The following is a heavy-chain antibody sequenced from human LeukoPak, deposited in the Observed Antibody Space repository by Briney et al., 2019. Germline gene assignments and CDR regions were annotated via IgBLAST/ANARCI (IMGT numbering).Heavy chain of an antibody. J-gene: IGHJ3*02. CDR3: AFNNRKGITYYDFWSGYYRGDAFDI. D-gene: IGHD3-3*01. CDR2: INTNTGNP. CDR1: GYTFTSYA. Sequence: ASVKVSCKASGYTFTSYAMNWVRQAPGQGLEWMGWINTNTGNPTYAQGFTGRFVFSLDTSVSTAYLQISSLKTEDTAVYYCAFNNRKGITYYDFWSGYYRGDAFDIWGQGTMVTVSS. V-gene: IGHV7-4-1*02.